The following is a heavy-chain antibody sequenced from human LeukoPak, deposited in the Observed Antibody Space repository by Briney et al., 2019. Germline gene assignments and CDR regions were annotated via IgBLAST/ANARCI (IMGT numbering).Heavy chain of an antibody. J-gene: IGHJ4*02. CDR3: ARGGYSSSWYHFDY. D-gene: IGHD6-13*01. V-gene: IGHV3-53*01. CDR2: IYSGGTT. Sequence: GGSLRLSCAASGFTVGSNYMSWVRQAPGKGLEWGSVIYSGGTTNYADSVKGRFTISRDNSKNTLFLQMNSLRAEDTAVYYCARGGYSSSWYHFDYWGQGTLVTVSS. CDR1: GFTVGSNY.